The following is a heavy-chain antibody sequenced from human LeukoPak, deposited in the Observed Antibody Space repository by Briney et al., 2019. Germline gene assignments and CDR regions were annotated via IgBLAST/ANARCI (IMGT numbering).Heavy chain of an antibody. V-gene: IGHV3-23*01. D-gene: IGHD6-25*01. CDR1: GFIFRNYA. CDR3: ARRSAAKDAFDI. Sequence: GGSLRLSCAASGFIFRNYAMSWVRQAPERGLEWVSAIGGTGSSTYYADSVKGRFTISRDNAKNTLYLQMNSLRAEDTAVYYCARRSAAKDAFDIWGQGTMVTVSS. J-gene: IGHJ3*02. CDR2: IGGTGSST.